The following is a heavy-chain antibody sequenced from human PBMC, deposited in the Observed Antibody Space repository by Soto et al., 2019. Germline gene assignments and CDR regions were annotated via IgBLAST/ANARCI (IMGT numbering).Heavy chain of an antibody. CDR3: ARDTYFYGSGGYGP. Sequence: EVQLVESGGGLVKPGGSLRLSCAASGFTFSSYSMNWVRQAPGKGLEWVSSISSSSSYIYYADSVKGRFTISRDNAKNSLYLQMNSLRAEDTAVYYCARDTYFYGSGGYGPWGQGTLVTVSS. CDR1: GFTFSSYS. J-gene: IGHJ5*02. CDR2: ISSSSSYI. D-gene: IGHD3-10*01. V-gene: IGHV3-21*01.